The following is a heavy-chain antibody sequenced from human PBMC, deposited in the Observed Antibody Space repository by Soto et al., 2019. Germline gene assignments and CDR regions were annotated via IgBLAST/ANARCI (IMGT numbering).Heavy chain of an antibody. J-gene: IGHJ4*02. Sequence: SVSNAWMNWVRQAPGKGLEWVGRIKSKTDGGTTDYAAAVKGRFTISRDDSKNTLYLQMNSLKTEDTAVYYCTTDIAVAGKDYWGQGTLVTVSS. CDR1: SVSNAW. CDR3: TTDIAVAGKDY. CDR2: IKSKTDGGTT. V-gene: IGHV3-15*07. D-gene: IGHD6-19*01.